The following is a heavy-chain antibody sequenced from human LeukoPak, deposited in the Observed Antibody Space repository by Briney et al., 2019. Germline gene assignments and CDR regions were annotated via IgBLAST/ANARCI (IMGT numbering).Heavy chain of an antibody. J-gene: IGHJ4*02. CDR3: ARAPIGYCSSTSCYNFDY. V-gene: IGHV3-21*01. CDR2: ISSSSSYI. Sequence: GGSLRLSCAASGFTFSSYSMNWVRQAPGKGLEWVSSISSSSSYIYYADSVRGRFTISRDNAKNSLYLQMNSLRAEDTAVYYCARAPIGYCSSTSCYNFDYWGQGTLVTVSS. CDR1: GFTFSSYS. D-gene: IGHD2-2*01.